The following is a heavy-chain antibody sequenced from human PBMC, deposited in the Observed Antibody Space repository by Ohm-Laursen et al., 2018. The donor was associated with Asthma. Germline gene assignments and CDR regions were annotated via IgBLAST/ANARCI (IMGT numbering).Heavy chain of an antibody. CDR1: GFTFSDYG. D-gene: IGHD4-23*01. Sequence: SLRLSCAASGFTFSDYGMHWVRQAPGKGLEWVAVISYDGSNKYYADSVKGRFTISRDNSKNTLYLQMNSLRAEDTAVYYCAKDYGGNSRSRVGFDYWGQGTLVTVSS. CDR3: AKDYGGNSRSRVGFDY. V-gene: IGHV3-30*18. CDR2: ISYDGSNK. J-gene: IGHJ4*02.